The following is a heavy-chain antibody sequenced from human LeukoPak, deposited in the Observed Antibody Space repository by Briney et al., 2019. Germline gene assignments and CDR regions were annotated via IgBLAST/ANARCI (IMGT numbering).Heavy chain of an antibody. Sequence: GGSLRLSCAASGFTFSSYAMSWVRQAPGKGLEWVSAISGSGGSTYYADSVKGRFTISRDNSKNTLYLQMDSLRAEDTAVYYCAKRSGQWLGAFDIWGQGTMVTVSS. J-gene: IGHJ3*02. CDR2: ISGSGGST. D-gene: IGHD6-19*01. CDR1: GFTFSSYA. CDR3: AKRSGQWLGAFDI. V-gene: IGHV3-23*01.